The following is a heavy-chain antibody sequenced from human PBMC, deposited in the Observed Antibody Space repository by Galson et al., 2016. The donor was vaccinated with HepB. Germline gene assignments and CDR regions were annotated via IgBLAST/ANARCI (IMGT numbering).Heavy chain of an antibody. J-gene: IGHJ4*02. CDR3: ARGVYYDSGSYHHVLGSADY. V-gene: IGHV3-30-3*01. D-gene: IGHD3-10*01. Sequence: SLRLSCAASGFTFGYYALHWVRQAPGKGLEWVAVVSYDGNNKYYADSVPGRFPTSRDNSKNTLILQMNSLRVDDTAVYYCARGVYYDSGSYHHVLGSADYWGQGTLVTVSS. CDR2: VSYDGNNK. CDR1: GFTFGYYA.